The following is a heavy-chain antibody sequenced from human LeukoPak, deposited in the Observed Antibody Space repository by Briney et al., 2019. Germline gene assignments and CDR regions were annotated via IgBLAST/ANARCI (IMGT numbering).Heavy chain of an antibody. D-gene: IGHD3-3*01. Sequence: GESLKISCKGSGYSFTSYWIGWVRQMPGKGLEWMGIIYPGDSDTRYSPSFQGQVTISADKSISTAYLQWSSLKASDTAMYYCARHFSITIFGVVSDAFDIWGQGTLVTVSS. CDR3: ARHFSITIFGVVSDAFDI. V-gene: IGHV5-51*01. J-gene: IGHJ3*02. CDR1: GYSFTSYW. CDR2: IYPGDSDT.